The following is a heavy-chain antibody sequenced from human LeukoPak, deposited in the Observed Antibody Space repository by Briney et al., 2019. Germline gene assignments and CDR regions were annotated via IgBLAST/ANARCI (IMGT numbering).Heavy chain of an antibody. D-gene: IGHD1-26*01. CDR2: IKQDGSEK. Sequence: GGSLRLSCAASGFTFSSYWMSWVRQAPGKGLEWVANIKQDGSEKYYVDSVKGRFTISRDKSKNTLYLQMNSLRAEDTAVYYCAKDRAWGAFAYWGQGTLVTVSS. CDR3: AKDRAWGAFAY. CDR1: GFTFSSYW. J-gene: IGHJ4*02. V-gene: IGHV3-7*03.